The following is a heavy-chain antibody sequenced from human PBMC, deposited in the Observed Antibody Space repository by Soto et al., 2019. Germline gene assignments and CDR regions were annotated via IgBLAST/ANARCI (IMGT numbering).Heavy chain of an antibody. CDR3: ARSSTALYYYDY. CDR1: GFTFSSYA. J-gene: IGHJ4*02. Sequence: GGSLRLSCAASGFTFSSYAMHWVRQAPGKGLEWVAVISYDGSNKNHADTVKGRFTISRDNSKNTLYLQMNSLRAEDTAVYYCARSSTALYYYDYWGQGTLVTVSS. D-gene: IGHD2-2*01. CDR2: ISYDGSNK. V-gene: IGHV3-30-3*01.